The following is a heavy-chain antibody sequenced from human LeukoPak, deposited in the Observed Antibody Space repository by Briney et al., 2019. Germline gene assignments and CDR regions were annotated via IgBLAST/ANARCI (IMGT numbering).Heavy chain of an antibody. V-gene: IGHV3-48*03. D-gene: IGHD1-26*01. CDR2: IGSSGSTV. CDR3: ARQERELRAGLDV. Sequence: GGSLRLSCAAYGFTFSSYEMNWVRQAPGKGLEWISYIGSSGSTVYYADSVKGRFTITRDNAKNSLYLQMNSLRAEDTAIYYCARQERELRAGLDVWGQGTTVTVSS. CDR1: GFTFSSYE. J-gene: IGHJ6*02.